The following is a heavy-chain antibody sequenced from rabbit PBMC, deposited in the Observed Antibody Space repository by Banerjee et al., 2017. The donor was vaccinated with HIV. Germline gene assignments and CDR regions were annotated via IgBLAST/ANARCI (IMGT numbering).Heavy chain of an antibody. V-gene: IGHV1S45*01. J-gene: IGHJ4*01. CDR3: ARDLAGVIGWNFNL. D-gene: IGHD4-1*01. CDR2: IYAGSSGST. Sequence: QEQLEESGGDLVKPEGSLTLTCTASGFSFSSYWIYWVRQAPGKGLEWIACIYAGSSGSTSYASWAKGRFTISKTSSTTVTLQMTSLTAADTATYFCARDLAGVIGWNFNLWGQGTLVTVS. CDR1: GFSFSSYW.